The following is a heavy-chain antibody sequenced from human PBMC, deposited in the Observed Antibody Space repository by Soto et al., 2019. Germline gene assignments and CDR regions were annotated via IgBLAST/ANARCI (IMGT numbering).Heavy chain of an antibody. V-gene: IGHV1-18*01. CDR2: ISAYNGST. D-gene: IGHD3-3*01. CDR1: GYTFTSYG. Sequence: ASVKVSCKASGYTFTSYGISWVRQAPGQGLEWMGWISAYNGSTNYAQKLQGRVTMTTDTSTSTAYMELRSLRSDDTAVYYCAREGSWDFWSGYGDDYFYYYMDVWGKGTTVTVSS. CDR3: AREGSWDFWSGYGDDYFYYYMDV. J-gene: IGHJ6*03.